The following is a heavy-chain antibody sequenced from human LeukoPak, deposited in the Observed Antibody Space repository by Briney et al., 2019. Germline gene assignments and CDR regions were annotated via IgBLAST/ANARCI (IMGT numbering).Heavy chain of an antibody. CDR1: GGSISSGGYY. D-gene: IGHD5-24*01. J-gene: IGHJ4*02. CDR3: ARGRDGYTNFDY. Sequence: SQTLSLTCTVSGGSISSGGYYWSWIRQHPGKGLEWIGYMYYSGSTYYNPSLKSRVTISVDTSKNQFSLKLSSVTAADTAVYYCARGRDGYTNFDYWGQGTLVTVSS. CDR2: MYYSGST. V-gene: IGHV4-31*03.